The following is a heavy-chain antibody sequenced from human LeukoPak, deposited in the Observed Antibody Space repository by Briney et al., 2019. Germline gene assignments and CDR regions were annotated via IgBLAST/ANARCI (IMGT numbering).Heavy chain of an antibody. V-gene: IGHV4-39*01. CDR2: FYCSGST. CDR3: ARLRSPVTILYYFDY. J-gene: IGHJ4*02. CDR1: GGSISSSSYC. Sequence: PSETLSLTCTVSGGSISSSSYCWGGIRQPPGKGLEWIGSFYCSGSTYYNPALKSRVPMSLGTSKSQFSLKLSSVTAADTAVYYCARLRSPVTILYYFDYWGQGTLVTVSS. D-gene: IGHD4-17*01.